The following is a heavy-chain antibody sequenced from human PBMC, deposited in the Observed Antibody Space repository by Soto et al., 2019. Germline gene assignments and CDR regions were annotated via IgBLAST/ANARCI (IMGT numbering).Heavy chain of an antibody. D-gene: IGHD2-15*01. CDR1: CGSVSSGSYY. J-gene: IGHJ5*02. CDR3: ARSLMALTPLDWFDP. CDR2: IYYSGST. V-gene: IGHV4-61*01. Sequence: APETLSLACTVSCGSVSSGSYYWGWIRQPPGKGLEWIGYIYYSGSTNYNPSLKSRVTISVDTSKNQFSLKLSSVTAADTAVYYCARSLMALTPLDWFDPWGQGTLVTVSS.